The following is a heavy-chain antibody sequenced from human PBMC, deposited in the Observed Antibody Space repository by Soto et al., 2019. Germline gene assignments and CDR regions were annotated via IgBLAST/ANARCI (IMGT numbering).Heavy chain of an antibody. Sequence: ASVKVSCKASGYTFTSYCISWVRQAPGQGLEWMGWISAYNGNTNYAQKLQGRVTMTTDTSTSTAYMELRSLRSDDTAVYYCARGYDSSGYYSLGYWGQGTLVTVSS. CDR3: ARGYDSSGYYSLGY. CDR2: ISAYNGNT. J-gene: IGHJ4*02. D-gene: IGHD3-22*01. V-gene: IGHV1-18*01. CDR1: GYTFTSYC.